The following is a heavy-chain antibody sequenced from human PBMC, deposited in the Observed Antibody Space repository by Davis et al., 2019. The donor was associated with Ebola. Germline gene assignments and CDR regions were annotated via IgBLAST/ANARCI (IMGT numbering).Heavy chain of an antibody. CDR3: AKADPQQYFDY. Sequence: GESLKISCAASGFTFSSYWMHWVRQVPGKGLVWVSRINSDGSSTSYADSVKGRFTISRDNAKNTLYLQMNSLRAEDTAVYYCAKADPQQYFDYWGRGTLVTVSS. J-gene: IGHJ4*02. CDR1: GFTFSSYW. CDR2: INSDGSST. V-gene: IGHV3-74*01.